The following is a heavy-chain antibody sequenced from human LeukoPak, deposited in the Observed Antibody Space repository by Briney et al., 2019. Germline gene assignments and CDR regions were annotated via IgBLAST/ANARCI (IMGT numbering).Heavy chain of an antibody. D-gene: IGHD1-7*01. V-gene: IGHV1-69*13. CDR1: GGTFSSYA. J-gene: IGHJ6*03. CDR3: ARDRLTGTTLYYMDV. Sequence: SVKVSCKASGGTFSSYAISWVRQAPGQGLEWMGGIIPIFGTANYAQKFQGRVTITADESTSTAYMELSSLRSEDTAVYYCARDRLTGTTLYYMDVWGKGTTVTVSS. CDR2: IIPIFGTA.